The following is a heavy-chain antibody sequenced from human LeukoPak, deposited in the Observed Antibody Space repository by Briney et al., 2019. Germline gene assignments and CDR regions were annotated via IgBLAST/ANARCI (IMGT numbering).Heavy chain of an antibody. D-gene: IGHD3-9*01. CDR2: TFAGYSYT. Sequence: GESLKISCQSSGYNFTPYWIVWVRQLPGKGLEWMGITFAGYSYTIYSPSFQGQVTISVDKSISTAYLQWSSLKVSDTAMYYCARHRYYDILTGYYTSTPGAFDYWGQGTLVTVSS. CDR1: GYNFTPYW. V-gene: IGHV5-51*01. CDR3: ARHRYYDILTGYYTSTPGAFDY. J-gene: IGHJ4*02.